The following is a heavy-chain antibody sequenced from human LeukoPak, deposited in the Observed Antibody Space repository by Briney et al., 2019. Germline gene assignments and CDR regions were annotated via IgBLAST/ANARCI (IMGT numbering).Heavy chain of an antibody. J-gene: IGHJ5*02. CDR1: GGSISSYY. CDR3: ARGTTATVWFDP. V-gene: IGHV4-30-4*08. D-gene: IGHD4-11*01. Sequence: PSETLSLTCTVSGGSISSYYWSWIRQPPGKGLEWIGYIYYSGSTYYNPSLKSRVTISVDTSKNQFSLKLSSVTAADTAVYYCARGTTATVWFDPWGQGTLVTVSS. CDR2: IYYSGST.